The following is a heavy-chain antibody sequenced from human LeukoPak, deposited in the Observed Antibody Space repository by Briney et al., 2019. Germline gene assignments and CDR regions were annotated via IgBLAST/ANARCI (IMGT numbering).Heavy chain of an antibody. V-gene: IGHV3-23*01. J-gene: IGHJ3*02. Sequence: PGGSLRLSCAASGFTFSSYAMSWVRQAPGKGLEWVSAISGSGGSTYYADSVKGRFTISRDNSKNTLYLQMNSLRAEDTAVYYCAKDLVREVYYSDSSGSHDAFDIRGQGTMVTVSS. CDR1: GFTFSSYA. CDR2: ISGSGGST. CDR3: AKDLVREVYYSDSSGSHDAFDI. D-gene: IGHD3-22*01.